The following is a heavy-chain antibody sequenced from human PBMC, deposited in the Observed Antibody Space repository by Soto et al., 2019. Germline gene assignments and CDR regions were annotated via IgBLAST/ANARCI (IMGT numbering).Heavy chain of an antibody. D-gene: IGHD6-13*01. CDR1: GFSFTNYW. J-gene: IGHJ5*02. CDR2: IDPVDSYA. CDR3: TRIESIARNWFDP. Sequence: GESLKISCKGSGFSFTNYWISWVRQMPGKGLEWMGNIDPVDSYANYSPSFQGHVTFSVDTSISTAYLQWSSLKASDTAMYFCTRIESIARNWFDPWGQGTLVTVSS. V-gene: IGHV5-10-1*01.